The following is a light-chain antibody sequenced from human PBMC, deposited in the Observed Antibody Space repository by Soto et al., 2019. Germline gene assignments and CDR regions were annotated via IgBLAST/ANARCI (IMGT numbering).Light chain of an antibody. CDR1: SSNIGSNY. Sequence: QSVLTQTPSASATPGQRVTISCSGSSSNIGSNYVYWYQQLPGTAPKLLIHRNNQRPSGVPDRFSGSKSGTSASLAISGLRSEDEADYYCAAWDDSLSGRYVFGTGTKVTVL. J-gene: IGLJ1*01. CDR3: AAWDDSLSGRYV. V-gene: IGLV1-47*01. CDR2: RNN.